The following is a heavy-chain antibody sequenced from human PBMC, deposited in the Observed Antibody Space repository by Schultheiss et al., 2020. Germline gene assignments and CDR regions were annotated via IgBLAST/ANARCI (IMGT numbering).Heavy chain of an antibody. CDR2: ISGSGGST. CDR3: AKVSRDYYYYMDV. V-gene: IGHV3-23*01. CDR1: GFTFSSYG. D-gene: IGHD3-16*02. J-gene: IGHJ6*03. Sequence: GGSLRLSCAASGFTFSSYGMHWVRQAPGKGLEWVSAISGSGGSTYYADSVKGRFTISRDNSKNTLYLQMNSLRAEDTAVYYCAKVSRDYYYYMDVWGKGTTVTVSS.